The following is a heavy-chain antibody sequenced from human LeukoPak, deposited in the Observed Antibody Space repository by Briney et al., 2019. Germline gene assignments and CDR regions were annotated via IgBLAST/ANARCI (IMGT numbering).Heavy chain of an antibody. D-gene: IGHD4/OR15-4a*01. CDR2: MNPNSGKT. V-gene: IGHV1-8*01. J-gene: IGHJ3*02. Sequence: ASVKVSCKASGYTFASSDINWVRQAPGQGLEWMGWMNPNSGKTGYAQQFQGRVTMTRNTPISTAYMELSSLKSEDTAVYYCARGRMVADIAFDIWGQGTVVTVSS. CDR3: ARGRMVADIAFDI. CDR1: GYTFASSD.